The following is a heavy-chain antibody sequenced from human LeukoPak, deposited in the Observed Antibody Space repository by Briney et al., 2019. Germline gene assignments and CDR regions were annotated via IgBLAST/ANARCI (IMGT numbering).Heavy chain of an antibody. CDR1: GFTFSNYW. V-gene: IGHV3-7*01. J-gene: IGHJ4*02. CDR2: IKPDGSEK. Sequence: PGGSLRLSCAASGFTFSNYWMNWVRQAPGKGLEWVASIKPDGSEKYSVDSVKGRFTISRDNAKNSLYLQMNSLRAEDTAVYYCARKTDSGGQGDYWGPGTLVTVSS. D-gene: IGHD3-22*01. CDR3: ARKTDSGGQGDY.